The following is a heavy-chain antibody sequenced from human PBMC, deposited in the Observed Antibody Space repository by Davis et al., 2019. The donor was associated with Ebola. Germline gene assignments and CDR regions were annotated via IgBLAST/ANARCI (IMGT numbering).Heavy chain of an antibody. D-gene: IGHD6-25*01. CDR3: ANTKAYSSGFED. V-gene: IGHV3-30*18. J-gene: IGHJ4*02. CDR1: GFTFSRYG. CDR2: ISYDGSNK. Sequence: GESLKISCAASGFTFSRYGIQWVRQAPGKGLEWVALISYDGSNKYYADSVKGRFTISRDNSKNSVYLQMNSLRAEDTAVYYCANTKAYSSGFEDWGQGTAVTVSS.